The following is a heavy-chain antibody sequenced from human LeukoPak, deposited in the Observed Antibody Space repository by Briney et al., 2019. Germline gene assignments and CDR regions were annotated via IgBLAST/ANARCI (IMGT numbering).Heavy chain of an antibody. Sequence: ASVKVSCKASGYTFTSYGISWVRQAPGQGLEWMGWISAYNGNTNYAQRLQGRVTMTTDTSTSTAYMELRSLRSDDTAVYYCARDPISSGYYQPVDYWGQGTLVTVSS. CDR1: GYTFTSYG. CDR2: ISAYNGNT. D-gene: IGHD3-22*01. V-gene: IGHV1-18*01. CDR3: ARDPISSGYYQPVDY. J-gene: IGHJ4*02.